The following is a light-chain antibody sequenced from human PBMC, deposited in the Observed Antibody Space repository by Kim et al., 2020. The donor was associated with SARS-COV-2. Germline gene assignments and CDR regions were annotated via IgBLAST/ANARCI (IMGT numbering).Light chain of an antibody. V-gene: IGLV2-8*01. CDR2: EVS. J-gene: IGLJ1*01. CDR1: RRDVGPYKY. CDR3: SSFAGFNNFYV. Sequence: QSVTISCTGTRRDVGPYKYVSWYQQHPGKAPKLLIHEVSKRPSGVPDRFSGSKSGNTASLTVSGLQAEDEADYYCSSFAGFNNFYVFGTGTKVTVL.